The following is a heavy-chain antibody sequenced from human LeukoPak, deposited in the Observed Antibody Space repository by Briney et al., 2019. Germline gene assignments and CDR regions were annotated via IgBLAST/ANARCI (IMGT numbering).Heavy chain of an antibody. CDR2: IYASGNT. V-gene: IGHV4-61*02. CDR1: GGSFSSDSYY. Sequence: SETLSLTCSVSGGSFSSDSYYWRWIRQPAGKGLEWIGRIYASGNTNYNPYLTSRITISIDTSKHQFSLKLTSVTAADTAVDYCARDQGYGDYVYDSWGQGILVTVSS. D-gene: IGHD4-17*01. J-gene: IGHJ5*02. CDR3: ARDQGYGDYVYDS.